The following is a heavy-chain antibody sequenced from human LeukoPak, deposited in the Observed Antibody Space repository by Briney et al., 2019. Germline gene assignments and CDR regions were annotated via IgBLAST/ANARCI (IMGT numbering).Heavy chain of an antibody. J-gene: IGHJ4*02. V-gene: IGHV3-23*01. CDR2: ISGSGGST. D-gene: IGHD3-3*01. CDR3: ANLYDFWTGDY. CDR1: GFTFSSYA. Sequence: GGSLRLSCAASGFTFSSYAMSWVRQAPGKRLERVSAISGSGGSTYYADSVKGRFTISRDNSKNTLYLQMNSLRAEDTAVYYCANLYDFWTGDYWGQGTLVTVSS.